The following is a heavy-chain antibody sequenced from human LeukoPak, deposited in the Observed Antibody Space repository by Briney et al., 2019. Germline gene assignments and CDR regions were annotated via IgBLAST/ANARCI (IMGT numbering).Heavy chain of an antibody. Sequence: GGSLRLSCAASGFTFSSYRMNWVRQAPGKGLEWVSSISSSSSYIYYADSVKGRFTISRDNAKNSLYLQMNSLRAEDTAVYYCARDLPVATIPIGGWFDPWGQGTLVTVSS. J-gene: IGHJ5*02. CDR3: ARDLPVATIPIGGWFDP. CDR1: GFTFSSYR. CDR2: ISSSSSYI. V-gene: IGHV3-21*01. D-gene: IGHD5-24*01.